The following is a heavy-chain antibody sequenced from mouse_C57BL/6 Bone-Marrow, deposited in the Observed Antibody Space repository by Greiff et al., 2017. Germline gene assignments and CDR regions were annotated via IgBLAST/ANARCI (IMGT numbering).Heavy chain of an antibody. Sequence: VQLQQSGAELVRPGASVKLSCTASGFNIKDDYMHWVKQRPERGLEWIGWIDPENGDTEYASKFQGKATITADTSSNTAYLQLSSLTSEDTAVYYCTTGLLTLDWGQGTTLTVSS. CDR1: GFNIKDDY. CDR3: TTGLLTLD. V-gene: IGHV14-4*01. D-gene: IGHD2-1*01. CDR2: IDPENGDT. J-gene: IGHJ2*01.